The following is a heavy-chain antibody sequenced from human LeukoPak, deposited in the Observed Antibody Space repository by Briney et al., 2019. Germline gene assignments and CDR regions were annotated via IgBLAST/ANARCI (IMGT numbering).Heavy chain of an antibody. CDR3: ARDLPPEDV. CDR1: GFTFSHYA. V-gene: IGHV3-30-3*01. Sequence: QAGGSLRLSCAASGFTFSHYAMHWVRQAPGKGLEWVALISYDGSSIQYADSLKGRFTISRDNSKNTLCLQMNSLRVDDTAVYYCARDLPPEDVWGQGTTVTVSS. CDR2: ISYDGSSI. J-gene: IGHJ6*02.